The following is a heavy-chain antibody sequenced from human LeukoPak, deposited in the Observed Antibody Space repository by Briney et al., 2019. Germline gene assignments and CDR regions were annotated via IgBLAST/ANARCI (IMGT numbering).Heavy chain of an antibody. Sequence: GGSLRLSCAASQFTFSSYTMNWVRQAPGKGLEWVSSISSSSSYIYYADSVKGRFTIFRDNAKNSLYLQMNSLRAEDTAVYHCAREGFVGAFTGWGQGTLVTVSS. CDR1: QFTFSSYT. V-gene: IGHV3-21*01. CDR2: ISSSSSYI. D-gene: IGHD1-26*01. J-gene: IGHJ4*02. CDR3: AREGFVGAFTG.